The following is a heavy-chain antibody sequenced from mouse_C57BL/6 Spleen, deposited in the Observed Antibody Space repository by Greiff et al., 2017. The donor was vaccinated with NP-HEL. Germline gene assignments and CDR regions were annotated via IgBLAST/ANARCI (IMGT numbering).Heavy chain of an antibody. CDR2: ISSGSSSI. CDR3: ARFFFY. CDR1: GFTFSDYG. J-gene: IGHJ4*01. V-gene: IGHV5-17*01. Sequence: EVKLMESGGGLVKPGGSLKLSCAASGFTFSDYGMHWVRQAPEKGLEWVAYISSGSSSIYYADTVKGRFTISRDNAKNTLFLQMTSLRSEDTAMYYCARFFFYWGQGTSVTVSS.